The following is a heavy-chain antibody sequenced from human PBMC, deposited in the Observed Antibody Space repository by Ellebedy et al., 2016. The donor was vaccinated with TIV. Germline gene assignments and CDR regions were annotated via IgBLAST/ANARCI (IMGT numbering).Heavy chain of an antibody. CDR2: INPSGGPP. J-gene: IGHJ4*02. V-gene: IGHV1-46*01. CDR1: GYTFTAYY. CDR3: GRATPRYFDVVTGYGLVDF. Sequence: AASVKVSCKASGYTFTAYYVHWARQAPGQGLEWMGVINPSGGPPRYAQKFQGRVTLTTDTSTSAVYMELSTLNSEDTAVYYCGRATPRYFDVVTGYGLVDFWGLGTLVAVSS. D-gene: IGHD3-9*01.